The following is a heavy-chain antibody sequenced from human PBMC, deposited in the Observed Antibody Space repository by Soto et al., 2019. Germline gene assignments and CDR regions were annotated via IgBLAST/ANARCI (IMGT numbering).Heavy chain of an antibody. J-gene: IGHJ6*02. D-gene: IGHD3-16*01. Sequence: TLSLTCTVSGGSISSGGFYWSGIRQHPGKGLEWIGYIYYSGSTYYNPSLKSRVTISVDTSKNQFSLKLSSVTAADTAVYYCARNLGAVAAYGMDVWGQGTTVTVSS. CDR3: ARNLGAVAAYGMDV. CDR1: GGSISSGGFY. CDR2: IYYSGST. V-gene: IGHV4-31*03.